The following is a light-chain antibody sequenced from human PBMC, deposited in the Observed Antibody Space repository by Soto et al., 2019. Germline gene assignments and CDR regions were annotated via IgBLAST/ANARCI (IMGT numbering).Light chain of an antibody. V-gene: IGLV1-47*02. J-gene: IGLJ1*01. Sequence: QSVLTQPPSASGTPGQRVTVSCSGSSSNIGSNYVYWYQQLPGTAPKLLIYDNNERPSGVPDRFSGSKSGTSASLAISGLRSEDEADYYCATWDDSLSGPLCVFGPGTKLTVL. CDR2: DNN. CDR1: SSNIGSNY. CDR3: ATWDDSLSGPLCV.